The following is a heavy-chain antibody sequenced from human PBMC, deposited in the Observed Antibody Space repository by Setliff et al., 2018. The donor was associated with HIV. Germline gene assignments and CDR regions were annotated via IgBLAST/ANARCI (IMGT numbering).Heavy chain of an antibody. Sequence: PSETLSLTCTVSGASVSTTGDYWGWLRQSPGKGLQWIGTTFYSGSTYYNPSLKSRVTISLDTSNNDFSLTLTSVTAADTALYFCATYLSDNYLDGAFDIWGRGTMVTVSS. CDR3: ATYLSDNYLDGAFDI. J-gene: IGHJ3*02. CDR1: GASVSTTGDY. CDR2: TFYSGST. V-gene: IGHV4-39*02. D-gene: IGHD3-3*01.